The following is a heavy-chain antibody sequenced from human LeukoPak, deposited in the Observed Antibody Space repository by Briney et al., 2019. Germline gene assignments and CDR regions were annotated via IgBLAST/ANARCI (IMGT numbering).Heavy chain of an antibody. D-gene: IGHD3-22*01. V-gene: IGHV1-69*04. CDR3: AREEDYYDSSGYYYPLDY. CDR2: IIPILGIA. J-gene: IGHJ4*02. CDR1: GGTFSSYA. Sequence: ASVKVSCKASGGTFSSYAISWVRQAPGQGLEWMGRIIPILGIANYAQKFQGRVTITADKSTSTAYMELSSLRSEDTAVYYCAREEDYYDSSGYYYPLDYWGQGTLVTVSA.